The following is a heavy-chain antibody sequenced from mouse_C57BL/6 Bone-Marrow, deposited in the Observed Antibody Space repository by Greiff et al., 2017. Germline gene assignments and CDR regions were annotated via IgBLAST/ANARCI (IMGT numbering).Heavy chain of an antibody. D-gene: IGHD2-3*01. V-gene: IGHV1-7*01. J-gene: IGHJ1*03. Sequence: QVQLKESGAELAKPGASVKLSCKASGYTFTSYWMHWVKQRPGQGLEWIGYINPSSGYTKYNQKFKDKATLTADKSSSTAYMQLSSLTYEDSAVYYCARRPDLDGYYWYFDVWGTGTTVTVSS. CDR3: ARRPDLDGYYWYFDV. CDR1: GYTFTSYW. CDR2: INPSSGYT.